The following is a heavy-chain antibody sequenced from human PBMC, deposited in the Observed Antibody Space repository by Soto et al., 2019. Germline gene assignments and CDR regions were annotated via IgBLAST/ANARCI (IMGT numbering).Heavy chain of an antibody. J-gene: IGHJ4*02. V-gene: IGHV4-39*01. CDR3: ASLLRGYELYPRWDYFDY. Sequence: QLQLQESGPGLVKPSETLSLTCTVSGGSISSSSYYWGWIRQPPGKGLEWIGSIYYSGSTYYNPSLKSRVTISVDTSKNQFSLKLSSVTAADTAVYYCASLLRGYELYPRWDYFDYWGQGTLVTVSS. D-gene: IGHD2-2*01. CDR2: IYYSGST. CDR1: GGSISSSSYY.